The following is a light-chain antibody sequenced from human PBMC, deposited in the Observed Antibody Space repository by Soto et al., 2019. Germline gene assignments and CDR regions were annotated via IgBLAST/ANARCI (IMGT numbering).Light chain of an antibody. CDR3: QQYYSTLT. CDR1: QSVLYSSSNKNS. V-gene: IGKV4-1*01. J-gene: IGKJ4*01. CDR2: WAS. Sequence: DIVMTQSPDSLAVSLGERATINCKSSQSVLYSSSNKNSLAWYQQKPGQPPKLLISWASTRESGVPDRFSGSGSGTDFALTTSSLQAEDVAVYYCQQYYSTLTFGGGTKVEIK.